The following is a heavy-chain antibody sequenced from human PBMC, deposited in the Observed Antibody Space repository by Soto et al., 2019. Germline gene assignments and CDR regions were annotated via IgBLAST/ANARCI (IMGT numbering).Heavy chain of an antibody. V-gene: IGHV3-23*01. J-gene: IGHJ3*02. D-gene: IGHD1-7*01. CDR2: ISGSGGST. CDR1: GFTFSSYA. Sequence: GESLKISCAASGFTFSSYAMSWVRQAPGKGLEWVSAISGSGGSTYYADSVKGRFTISRDNSKNTLYLQMNSLRAEDTAVYYCAKDRDWNYPHDAFDIWGQGTMVTVSS. CDR3: AKDRDWNYPHDAFDI.